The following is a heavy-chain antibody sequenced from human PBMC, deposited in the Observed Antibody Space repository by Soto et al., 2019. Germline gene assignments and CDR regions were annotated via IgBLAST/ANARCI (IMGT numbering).Heavy chain of an antibody. CDR1: GYTLTELS. Sequence: ASVKVSCKVSGYTLTELSMHWVRQAPGKGLEWMGGFDPEDGETIYAQKFQGRVTMTEDTSTDTAYMELSSLRSEDTAVYYCATASKPYYYDSSGYLFDYCGQGTLVTVSS. J-gene: IGHJ4*02. V-gene: IGHV1-24*01. D-gene: IGHD3-22*01. CDR2: FDPEDGET. CDR3: ATASKPYYYDSSGYLFDY.